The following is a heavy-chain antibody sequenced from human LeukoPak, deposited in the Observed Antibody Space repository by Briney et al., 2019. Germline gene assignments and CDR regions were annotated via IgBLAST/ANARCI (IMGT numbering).Heavy chain of an antibody. CDR3: ARAPQLYHFDY. J-gene: IGHJ4*02. CDR1: GGSISSYY. D-gene: IGHD2-8*01. V-gene: IGHV4-59*01. CDR2: IYDSGST. Sequence: PSETLSLTCTVSGGSISSYYWSWIRQPPGKGLEWIGYIYDSGSTDYNPSLKSRVTISVDTSKTQFSLQVTSVTAADTAVYYCARAPQLYHFDYWGQGTLVTVSS.